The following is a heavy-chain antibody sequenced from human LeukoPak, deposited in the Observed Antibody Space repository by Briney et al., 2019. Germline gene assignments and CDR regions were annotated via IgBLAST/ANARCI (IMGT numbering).Heavy chain of an antibody. V-gene: IGHV1-69*05. CDR2: IIPMFGTP. CDR1: GGTLSTSA. J-gene: IGHJ4*02. D-gene: IGHD3-9*01. CDR3: ARGGHDILTGYYFPLDY. Sequence: GASVKVSCKASGGTLSTSAISWVRQAPGQGLEWMGGIIPMFGTPNYAQKFQGRVTVTTDASTNTAYMELSSLRSEDTAVYYCARGGHDILTGYYFPLDYWGQGTLVTVSS.